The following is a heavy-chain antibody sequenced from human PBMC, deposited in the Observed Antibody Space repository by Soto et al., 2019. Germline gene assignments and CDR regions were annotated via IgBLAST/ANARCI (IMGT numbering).Heavy chain of an antibody. Sequence: PGGSLRLSCAASGFILRNYAMSWVRQAPGKGLEWVSVISGAAVRGRGDKTEYADSVKGRFTISRDNSKNTLYLQMNNLRGEDTAVYYCARDGGSSWYVGLIWGQGALVTVSS. CDR2: ISGAAVRGRGDKT. CDR1: GFILRNYA. V-gene: IGHV3-23*01. J-gene: IGHJ4*02. CDR3: ARDGGSSWYVGLI. D-gene: IGHD6-13*01.